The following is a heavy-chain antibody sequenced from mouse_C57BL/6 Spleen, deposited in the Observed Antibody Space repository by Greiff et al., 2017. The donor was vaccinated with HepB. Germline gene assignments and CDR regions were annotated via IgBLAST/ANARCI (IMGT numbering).Heavy chain of an antibody. D-gene: IGHD1-1*01. CDR3: ARSEVITTVVADY. CDR1: GYAFTNYL. V-gene: IGHV1-54*01. CDR2: INPGSGGT. J-gene: IGHJ2*01. Sequence: VQLQQSGAELVRPGTSVKVSCKASGYAFTNYLIEWVKQRPGQGLEWIGVINPGSGGTNYNEKFKGKATLTADKSSSTAYMQLSSLTSEDSAVYFCARSEVITTVVADYWGQGTTLTVSS.